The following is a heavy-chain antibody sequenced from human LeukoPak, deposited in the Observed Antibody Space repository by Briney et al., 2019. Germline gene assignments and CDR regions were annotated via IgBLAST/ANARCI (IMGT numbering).Heavy chain of an antibody. CDR1: GLTFSNFK. CDR3: ASRAGNTQSDSWSGPFDY. J-gene: IGHJ4*02. D-gene: IGHD3-3*01. V-gene: IGHV3-48*03. Sequence: GGSLRLSCAVSGLTFSNFKMNWVRQAPGKGLEWVSYISDSGRTTFYADSVKGRFTISRDNAKNSLYLQMSSLRVEDTAVYYCASRAGNTQSDSWSGPFDYWGQGTLVTVSS. CDR2: ISDSGRTT.